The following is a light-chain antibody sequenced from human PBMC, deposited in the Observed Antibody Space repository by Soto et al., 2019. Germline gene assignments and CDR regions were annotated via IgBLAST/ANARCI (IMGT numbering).Light chain of an antibody. Sequence: EIVLTQSPGTLSLSPGGRATLSCRASQSVSSSYLAWYQQKPGQAPRLLIYGASSRATGIPDRFSGSGSGTDFTLTISRLEPGDFAVYYCQQFATSPPSTFGQGTRLEIK. V-gene: IGKV3-20*01. CDR3: QQFATSPPST. J-gene: IGKJ5*01. CDR1: QSVSSSY. CDR2: GAS.